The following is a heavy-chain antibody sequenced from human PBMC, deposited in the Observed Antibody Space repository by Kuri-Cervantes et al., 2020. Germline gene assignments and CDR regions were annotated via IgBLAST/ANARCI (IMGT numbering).Heavy chain of an antibody. CDR3: ARDMRELGIY. Sequence: GSLRLSCTVSGYSISSGYYWGWIRQPPGKGLEWIGSIYYSGSTYYNPSLKSRVTISVDTSKNQFSLKLSSVTAADTAVYYCARDMRELGIYWGQGTLVTVSS. D-gene: IGHD1-26*01. J-gene: IGHJ4*02. CDR1: GYSISSGYY. CDR2: IYYSGST. V-gene: IGHV4-38-2*02.